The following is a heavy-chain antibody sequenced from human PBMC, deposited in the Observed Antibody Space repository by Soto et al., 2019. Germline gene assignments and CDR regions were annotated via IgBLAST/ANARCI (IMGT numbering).Heavy chain of an antibody. CDR3: LRHYYDSSGYPILDY. J-gene: IGHJ4*02. CDR2: ISSSGSTI. D-gene: IGHD3-22*01. V-gene: IGHV3-11*01. CDR1: GFTFSDYY. Sequence: PGGSLRLSCAASGFTFSDYYMSWIRQAPGKGLEWVSYISSSGSTIYYADSGKGRFTISRDNAKNTLYLQMNSLRAEDTAVYYCLRHYYDSSGYPILDYWGQGTLVTVSS.